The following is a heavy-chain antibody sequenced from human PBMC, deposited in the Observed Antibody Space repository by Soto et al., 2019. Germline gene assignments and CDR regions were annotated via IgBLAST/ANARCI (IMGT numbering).Heavy chain of an antibody. CDR1: GFSLSTSGVG. D-gene: IGHD3-22*01. V-gene: IGHV2-5*01. CDR3: AHRQGKWLSPYYFDY. Sequence: VSGPTLVNPTQTLTLTCTFSGFSLSTSGVGVGWIRQPPGKALEWLALIYWNDDKRYSPSLKSRLTITKDTSKNQVVLTMTNMDPVDTATYYCAHRQGKWLSPYYFDYWGQRTLVTVSS. J-gene: IGHJ4*02. CDR2: IYWNDDK.